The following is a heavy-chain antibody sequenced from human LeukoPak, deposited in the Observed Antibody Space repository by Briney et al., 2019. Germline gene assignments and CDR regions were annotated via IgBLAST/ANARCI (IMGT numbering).Heavy chain of an antibody. J-gene: IGHJ4*02. CDR3: ARDQGYGDHGDDY. Sequence: PGGSLRPSCAASGFTFSRSWMSWVRQAPGKGLEWVANIKQDGGEKYYVDSVKGRFTISRDNAESSLYLQMSSLRAEDTAVYYCARDQGYGDHGDDYWGQGTLVTVSS. V-gene: IGHV3-7*01. D-gene: IGHD4-17*01. CDR1: GFTFSRSW. CDR2: IKQDGGEK.